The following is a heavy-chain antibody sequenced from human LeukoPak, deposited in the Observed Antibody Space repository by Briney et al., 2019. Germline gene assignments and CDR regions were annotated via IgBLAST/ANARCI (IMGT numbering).Heavy chain of an antibody. J-gene: IGHJ4*02. Sequence: GGSLRLSCAASGFTFSSYGMHWVRQAPGKGLEWVAMTSFDGSYRNYADSVKGRFTISRDNSKNRLYLQMNSLRAEDTAVYYCAKEFSGYLASFEYWGQGTLVTVSS. CDR1: GFTFSSYG. V-gene: IGHV3-30*18. CDR3: AKEFSGYLASFEY. D-gene: IGHD3-22*01. CDR2: TSFDGSYR.